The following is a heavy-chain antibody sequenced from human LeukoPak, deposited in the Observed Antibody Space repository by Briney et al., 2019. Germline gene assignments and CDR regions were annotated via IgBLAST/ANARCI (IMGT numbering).Heavy chain of an antibody. CDR2: INPYNGNT. CDR1: DYTFISYG. V-gene: IGHV1-18*01. CDR3: ARVAAADYFDY. D-gene: IGHD6-13*01. J-gene: IGHJ4*02. Sequence: ASVKVSCKASDYTFISYGISWVRQAPGQGLEWMGWINPYNGNTNYVQKLQGRVTMTTGTSTSTAYMELRSLRSDDTAVYYCARVAAADYFDYWGQGTLVTVSS.